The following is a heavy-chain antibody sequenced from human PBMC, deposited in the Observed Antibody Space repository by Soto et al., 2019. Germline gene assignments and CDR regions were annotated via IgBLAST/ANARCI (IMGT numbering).Heavy chain of an antibody. Sequence: PGGSLRLSCAAPGFTFSDSYMSWIRQAPGKGLEWISYITFSGNTVYYADSLKGRFTISRDNAKNSLYPQMNRLRAEDTAVYYCARVSWREKYGMDVWGQGTTVTVSS. V-gene: IGHV3-11*01. CDR2: ITFSGNTV. CDR1: GFTFSDSY. CDR3: ARVSWREKYGMDV. J-gene: IGHJ6*02.